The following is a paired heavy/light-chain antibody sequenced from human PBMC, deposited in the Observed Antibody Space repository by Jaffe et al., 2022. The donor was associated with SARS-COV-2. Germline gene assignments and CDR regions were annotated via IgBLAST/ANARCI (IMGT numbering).Light chain of an antibody. CDR3: QQYGSSPLT. CDR2: GAS. V-gene: IGKV3-20*01. Sequence: EIVLTQSPGTLSLSPGERATLSCRASQSVPDNYLAWYQRKPGQAPRILIYGASSRATGIPDRLSGSGSGTDFTLTISRLEPEDFAVYYCQQYGSSPLTFGGGTKVEIK. CDR1: QSVPDNY. J-gene: IGKJ4*01.
Heavy chain of an antibody. J-gene: IGHJ4*02. D-gene: IGHD6-19*01. CDR1: GGSISNYY. CDR2: IYYSGST. Sequence: QVQLQESGPGLVKPSETLSLTCTVSGGSISNYYWSWIRQPPGKKLEWIGNIYYSGSTNYNPSLKSRVTISVDTSRSQVSLKVASVTAADTAVYYCARGAGWLPDYWGQGTLVTVSS. V-gene: IGHV4-59*01. CDR3: ARGAGWLPDY.